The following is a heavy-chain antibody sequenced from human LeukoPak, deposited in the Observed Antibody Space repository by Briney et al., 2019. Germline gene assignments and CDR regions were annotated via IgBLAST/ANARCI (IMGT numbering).Heavy chain of an antibody. Sequence: PGGSLRLSCAASGSTFSRNWMHWVRQAPGKGLVWVSRVNGDGSSTGYAESVKGRFTISRDNAKNTLYLQMNSLRAEDTAVYYCAREYYYGVDVWGQGTTVTVSS. CDR2: VNGDGSST. V-gene: IGHV3-74*01. CDR1: GSTFSRNW. J-gene: IGHJ6*02. CDR3: AREYYYGVDV.